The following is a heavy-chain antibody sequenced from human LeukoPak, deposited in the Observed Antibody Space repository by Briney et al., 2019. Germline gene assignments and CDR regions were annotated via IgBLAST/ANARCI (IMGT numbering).Heavy chain of an antibody. CDR2: ISGSGCST. D-gene: IGHD5-24*01. J-gene: IGHJ4*02. Sequence: GGSLRLSCAASGFTFSSYAMSWLREAPGKGLEGVSAISGSGCSTYYADSVKGRFTISRDNSKNTLYLQMNSLRAEDTAVYYCAKVLMASPSLDGYNDSGYFDYWGQGTLVTVSS. CDR1: GFTFSSYA. CDR3: AKVLMASPSLDGYNDSGYFDY. V-gene: IGHV3-23*01.